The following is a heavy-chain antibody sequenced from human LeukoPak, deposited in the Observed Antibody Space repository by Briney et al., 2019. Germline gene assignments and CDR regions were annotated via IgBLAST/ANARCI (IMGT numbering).Heavy chain of an antibody. Sequence: PGGSLRLSCAASGFTLSSNYMSWVRQAPGKGLEWVSVIYNGGTTYYADSVKGRFTISRDNSKNTLFLQMNSLRGEDTAVYYCASDRRGYYYDSSGPMYFDYWGQGTLVTVSS. D-gene: IGHD3-22*01. J-gene: IGHJ4*02. CDR1: GFTLSSNY. CDR3: ASDRRGYYYDSSGPMYFDY. V-gene: IGHV3-53*01. CDR2: IYNGGTT.